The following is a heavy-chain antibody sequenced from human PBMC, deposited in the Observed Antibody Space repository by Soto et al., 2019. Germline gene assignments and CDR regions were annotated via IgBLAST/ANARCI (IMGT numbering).Heavy chain of an antibody. V-gene: IGHV3-23*01. D-gene: IGHD6-19*01. CDR1: GFTFSTYG. CDR3: AKGPATIAVAGTFDY. Sequence: EVQVLESGGGLVQPGGSLRLSCAASGFTFSTYGMSWVRQAPGKGLEWVSIISGSGGSTYYADTVKGRFTISRDNSKNTLYLQVNSLRAEDTAVYYCAKGPATIAVAGTFDYWGQGTLFIVSS. CDR2: ISGSGGST. J-gene: IGHJ4*02.